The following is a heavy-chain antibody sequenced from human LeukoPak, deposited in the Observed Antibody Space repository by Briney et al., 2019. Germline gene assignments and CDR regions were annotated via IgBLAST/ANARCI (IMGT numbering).Heavy chain of an antibody. CDR1: GSSISSYY. Sequence: SETLSLTCTVSGSSISSYYWSWIRQPPGKGLEWIAYIYYSRSTNYNPSLKSRVTISVDTSKNQFSLKLNSVTAADTAVYYCARGSGGSYFDYWGQGTLVTVSS. J-gene: IGHJ4*02. CDR2: IYYSRST. D-gene: IGHD1-26*01. V-gene: IGHV4-59*01. CDR3: ARGSGGSYFDY.